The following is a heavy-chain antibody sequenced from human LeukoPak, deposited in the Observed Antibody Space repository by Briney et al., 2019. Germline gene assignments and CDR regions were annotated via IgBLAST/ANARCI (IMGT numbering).Heavy chain of an antibody. Sequence: ASVKVSCKASGYTFTSYYMHWVRQAPGQGLEWMGIINPSGGSTSYAQKFQGRVTMTRDTSTSTVYMELNSLRSEDTAVYYCARDWGSGSYFTGEFDYWGQGTLVTVSS. CDR3: ARDWGSGSYFTGEFDY. D-gene: IGHD3-10*01. J-gene: IGHJ4*02. V-gene: IGHV1-46*01. CDR1: GYTFTSYY. CDR2: INPSGGST.